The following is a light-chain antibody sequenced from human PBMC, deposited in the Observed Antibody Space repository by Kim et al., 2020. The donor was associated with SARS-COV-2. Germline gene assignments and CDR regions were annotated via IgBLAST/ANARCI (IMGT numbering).Light chain of an antibody. CDR1: SLRSYY. V-gene: IGLV3-19*01. J-gene: IGLJ2*01. CDR2: GKN. Sequence: LGQTVRITCQGDSLRSYYASWYQQKPGQAPVLVIYGKNNRPSGIPDRFSGSSSGNTASLTITGAQAEDEADYYCNSRDSSSNHLVVFGGGTQLTVL. CDR3: NSRDSSSNHLVV.